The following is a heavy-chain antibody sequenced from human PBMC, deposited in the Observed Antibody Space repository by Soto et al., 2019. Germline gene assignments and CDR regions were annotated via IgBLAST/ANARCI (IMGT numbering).Heavy chain of an antibody. J-gene: IGHJ4*02. Sequence: SETLSLTCTVSGGSISSYYWSWIRQPPGKGLEWIGYIYYSGSTNYNPSLKSRVTISVDTSKNQFSLKLSSVTAADTAVYYCARRGDVEYYDYWGQGTLVTVSS. CDR1: GGSISSYY. CDR3: ARRGDVEYYDY. D-gene: IGHD4-17*01. CDR2: IYYSGST. V-gene: IGHV4-59*08.